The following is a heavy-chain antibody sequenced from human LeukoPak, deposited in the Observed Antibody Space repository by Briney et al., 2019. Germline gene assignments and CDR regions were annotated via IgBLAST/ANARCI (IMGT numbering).Heavy chain of an antibody. V-gene: IGHV3-23*01. CDR2: IRESGGGT. D-gene: IGHD3-10*01. CDR1: GSTLSNYD. Sequence: PGGSLRLSCAASGSTLSNYDMIWVRQAPGRGLEWVSGIRESGGGTYYTDSVKGRFTVSRDNPKNTVYLQMNSLRGEDTAVYYCARRGIVVRGFLIGLHKQAYYFDYWGQGALVTVSS. CDR3: ARRGIVVRGFLIGLHKQAYYFDY. J-gene: IGHJ4*02.